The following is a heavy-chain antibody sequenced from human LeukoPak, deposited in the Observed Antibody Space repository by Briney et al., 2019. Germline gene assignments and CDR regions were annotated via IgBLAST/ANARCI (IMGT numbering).Heavy chain of an antibody. CDR3: ARQEYCSSSSCSLAQ. Sequence: GESLKISCKGSGYSFISHWIGWMRQMPGKGLEWMGIIFPDDSNTKYSPAFQGQVTISVDKSISTAYLQWSSLKASDTAMYYCARQEYCSSSSCSLAQWGQGTLVTVSS. CDR2: IFPDDSNT. CDR1: GYSFISHW. D-gene: IGHD2-2*01. V-gene: IGHV5-51*01. J-gene: IGHJ4*02.